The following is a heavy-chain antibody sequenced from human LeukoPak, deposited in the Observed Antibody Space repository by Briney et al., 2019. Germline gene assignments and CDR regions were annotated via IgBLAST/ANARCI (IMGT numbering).Heavy chain of an antibody. Sequence: GGSLRPSCAASGFTFSRYWMNWVRQAPGKGLEWVANIKHDGSEKYYVDSVKGRFTISRDNAKKSFYLQMNSLRGEDTAVYYCAELGITMIGGAWGKGTTVTISS. D-gene: IGHD3-10*02. CDR3: AELGITMIGGA. J-gene: IGHJ6*04. CDR2: IKHDGSEK. V-gene: IGHV3-7*01. CDR1: GFTFSRYW.